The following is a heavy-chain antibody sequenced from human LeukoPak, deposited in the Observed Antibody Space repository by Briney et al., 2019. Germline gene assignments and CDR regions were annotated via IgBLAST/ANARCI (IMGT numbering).Heavy chain of an antibody. D-gene: IGHD4-17*01. CDR3: ARVTRARTVTGRYYYYYMDV. V-gene: IGHV4-39*07. J-gene: IGHJ6*03. Sequence: SETLSLTCTVSGGSISSSSYYWGWIRQPPGKGLEWIGSIYYSGSTYYNPSLKSRVTISVDTSKNQFSLKLSSVTAADTAVYYCARVTRARTVTGRYYYYYMDVWGKGTTVTISS. CDR2: IYYSGST. CDR1: GGSISSSSYY.